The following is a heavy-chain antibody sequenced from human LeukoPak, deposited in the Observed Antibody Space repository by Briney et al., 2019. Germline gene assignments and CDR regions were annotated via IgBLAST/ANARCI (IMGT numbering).Heavy chain of an antibody. CDR2: IYSGSSST. J-gene: IGHJ4*01. V-gene: IGHV3-53*04. Sequence: AGSLSLSCAASGFTVSSNYMSWVRQAPGKGLEWVSVIYSGSSSTYYTLSVRGRFTISRHNSQITLYLQMNSLRAEDTAVYYCARVGSGWYDFDYWGQRTPVTASS. CDR1: GFTVSSNY. D-gene: IGHD6-19*01. CDR3: ARVGSGWYDFDY.